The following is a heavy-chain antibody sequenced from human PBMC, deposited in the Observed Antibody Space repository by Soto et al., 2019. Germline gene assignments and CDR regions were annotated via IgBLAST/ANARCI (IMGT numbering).Heavy chain of an antibody. J-gene: IGHJ3*02. Sequence: PXGSLRLSCAASGFTFSSYAMSWVRQAPGKGLEWVSAISGSGGSTYYADSVKGRFTISRDNSKNTLYLQMNSLRAEDTAVYYCAKAGVGATTGPAFDIWGQGTMVTVSS. CDR3: AKAGVGATTGPAFDI. CDR1: GFTFSSYA. D-gene: IGHD1-26*01. V-gene: IGHV3-23*01. CDR2: ISGSGGST.